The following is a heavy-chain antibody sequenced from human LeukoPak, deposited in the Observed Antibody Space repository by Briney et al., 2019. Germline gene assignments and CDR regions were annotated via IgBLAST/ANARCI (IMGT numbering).Heavy chain of an antibody. J-gene: IGHJ4*02. D-gene: IGHD1-26*01. CDR2: INPNSGGT. Sequence: ASVKVSCKASGYTFTGYYMHWVRQAPGQGLEWMGWINPNSGGTNYAQKFQGRVTMTRDTSISTAYMELSRLGPDDTAVYYCARAVSVYSGSYYVWGQGTLVTVSS. CDR3: ARAVSVYSGSYYV. CDR1: GYTFTGYY. V-gene: IGHV1-2*02.